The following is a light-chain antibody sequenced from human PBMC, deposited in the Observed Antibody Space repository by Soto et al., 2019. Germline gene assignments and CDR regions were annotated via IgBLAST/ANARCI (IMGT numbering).Light chain of an antibody. V-gene: IGKV3-20*01. CDR3: QHYGRSPIT. J-gene: IGKJ5*01. Sequence: EVVLTQSQGTLSLSPGERATLSCRASQSVNSRLAWYQHKPGQAPRLLISGASSRATGIPDRFSGSGSATDFTLTISRLEPEDFALYYCQHYGRSPITFGQRTRLAIK. CDR2: GAS. CDR1: QSVNSR.